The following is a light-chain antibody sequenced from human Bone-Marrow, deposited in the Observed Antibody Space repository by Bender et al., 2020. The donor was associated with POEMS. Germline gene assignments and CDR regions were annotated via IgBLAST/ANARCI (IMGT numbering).Light chain of an antibody. V-gene: IGLV2-23*02. CDR1: SSDVGSYNL. CDR3: CSYAGSSTPYV. J-gene: IGLJ1*01. CDR2: EVS. Sequence: QSALTQAASVSGSPGQSITISCTGASSDVGSYNLVSWYQQHPGKAPKLMIYEVSTRPSGVSNRFSGSKSGNTASLTISGLQAEDEADYYCCSYAGSSTPYVFGTGTKVTVL.